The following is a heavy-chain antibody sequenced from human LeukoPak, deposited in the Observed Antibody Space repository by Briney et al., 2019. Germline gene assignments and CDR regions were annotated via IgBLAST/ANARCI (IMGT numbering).Heavy chain of an antibody. CDR3: AREGSYSSSWFDY. J-gene: IGHJ4*02. D-gene: IGHD6-13*01. CDR2: INHSGST. Sequence: SETLSLTCAVYGGSFSGYYWSWIRQPPGKGQEWIGEINHSGSTNYNPSLKSRVTISVDTSKNQFSLKLSSVTAADTAVYYCAREGSYSSSWFDYWGQGTLVTVSS. CDR1: GGSFSGYY. V-gene: IGHV4-34*01.